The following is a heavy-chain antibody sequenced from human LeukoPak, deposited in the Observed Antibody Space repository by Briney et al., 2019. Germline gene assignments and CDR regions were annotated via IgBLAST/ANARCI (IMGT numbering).Heavy chain of an antibody. D-gene: IGHD1-26*01. CDR1: GFTFSSYA. CDR2: ISYDGSNK. CDR3: AKGQGGSYHGYFDY. J-gene: IGHJ4*02. V-gene: IGHV3-30-3*01. Sequence: GGSLRLSCAASGFTFSSYAMHWVRQAPGKGLEWVAVISYDGSNKYYADSVKGRFTISRDNSKNTLYLQMNSLRAEDTAVYYCAKGQGGSYHGYFDYWGQGTLVTVSS.